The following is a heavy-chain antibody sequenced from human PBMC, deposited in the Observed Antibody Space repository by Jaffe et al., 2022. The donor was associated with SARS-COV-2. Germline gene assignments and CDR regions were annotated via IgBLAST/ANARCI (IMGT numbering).Heavy chain of an antibody. D-gene: IGHD5-18*01. V-gene: IGHV3-30-3*01. CDR3: ARDPVDTALFGYYDY. CDR2: MSYDGTNK. CDR1: GFTFSTYV. Sequence: QVQLVESGGGVVQPGRSLRLSCAASGFTFSTYVLHWVRQAPGKGLEWVAFMSYDGTNKYYADSVNGRFTISRDNSKDTLYLQMNNLRPDDTAVYYCARDPVDTALFGYYDYWGQGTQVTVSS. J-gene: IGHJ4*02.